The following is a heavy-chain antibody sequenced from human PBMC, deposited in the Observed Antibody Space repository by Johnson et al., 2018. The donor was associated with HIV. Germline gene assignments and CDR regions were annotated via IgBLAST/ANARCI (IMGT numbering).Heavy chain of an antibody. J-gene: IGHJ3*01. V-gene: IGHV3-66*01. CDR1: GFTFSDYY. CDR3: TRGYGDYSDFFDV. D-gene: IGHD4-17*01. Sequence: VESGGGLVKPGGSLRLSCAASGFTFSDYYMSWIRQAPGKGLEWVSVIYSGGDTYYSDSVMGRFTISRDTSKNTLYLQMNSLRGDDTAVYYCTRGYGDYSDFFDVWGQGTMVTVSS. CDR2: IYSGGDT.